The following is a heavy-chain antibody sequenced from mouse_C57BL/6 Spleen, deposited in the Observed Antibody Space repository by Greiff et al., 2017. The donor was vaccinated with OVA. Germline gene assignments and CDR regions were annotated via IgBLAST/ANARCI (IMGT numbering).Heavy chain of an antibody. Sequence: QVQLQQPGAELVKPGASVKMSCKASGYTFTSYWITWVKQRPGQGLEWIGDIYPGSGSTNYNEKFKSKATLTVDTSSSTAYMQLSSRTSEDSAVYYCARGVDGSSPWYFDVWGTGTTVTVSS. CDR1: GYTFTSYW. CDR3: ARGVDGSSPWYFDV. V-gene: IGHV1-55*01. CDR2: IYPGSGST. J-gene: IGHJ1*03. D-gene: IGHD1-1*01.